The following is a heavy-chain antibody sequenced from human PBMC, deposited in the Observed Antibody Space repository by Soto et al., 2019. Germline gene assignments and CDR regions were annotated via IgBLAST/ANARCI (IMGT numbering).Heavy chain of an antibody. CDR2: IYHSGST. D-gene: IGHD1-26*01. J-gene: IGHJ5*02. CDR3: ARTPTP. CDR1: GGSISSGGYS. V-gene: IGHV4-30-2*01. Sequence: SETLSLTCAVSGGSISSGGYSWSWIRQPPGKGLEWIRYIYHSGSTYYNTSLKSRVTISVDRSKNQFSLKLSSVTAADTAVYYCARTPTPWGQGTRVTVS.